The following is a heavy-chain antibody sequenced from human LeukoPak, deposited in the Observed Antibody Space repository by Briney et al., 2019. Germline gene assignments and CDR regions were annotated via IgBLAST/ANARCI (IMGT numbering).Heavy chain of an antibody. CDR2: IYYSGST. CDR1: GGSISSGDYY. Sequence: SETLSLTRTVSGGSISSGDYYWSWIRQPPGKGLEWIGYIYYSGSTYYNPSLKSRVTISVDTSKNQFSLKLSSVTAADTAVYYCARITFVVEGYGMDVWGQGTTVTVSS. D-gene: IGHD2-21*01. V-gene: IGHV4-30-4*08. J-gene: IGHJ6*02. CDR3: ARITFVVEGYGMDV.